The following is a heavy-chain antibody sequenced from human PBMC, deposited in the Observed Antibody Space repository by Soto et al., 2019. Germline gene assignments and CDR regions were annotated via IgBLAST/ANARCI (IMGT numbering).Heavy chain of an antibody. Sequence: QVQLVQSGAEVKKPGASVKVSCKASGYTFTSYGISWVRQAPGQGLEWMGWISAYNGNTNYAQKLQGRVTMTTDTTPDTSFMELGSLRSDDPAGFYWAGRYFYGLGPREWGQGTLVTVSS. CDR3: AGRYFYGLGPRE. CDR2: ISAYNGNT. V-gene: IGHV1-18*01. D-gene: IGHD3-10*01. J-gene: IGHJ4*02. CDR1: GYTFTSYG.